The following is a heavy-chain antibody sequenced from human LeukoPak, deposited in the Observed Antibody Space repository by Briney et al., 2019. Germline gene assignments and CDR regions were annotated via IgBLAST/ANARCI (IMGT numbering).Heavy chain of an antibody. CDR1: GGSISSSSYY. J-gene: IGHJ3*01. CDR2: ISYTWST. V-gene: IGHV4-61*05. D-gene: IGHD3-10*01. CDR3: ARTDYYGGGIFYYYGSDL. Sequence: SETLSLTCTVPGGSISSSSYYWGWIRLPPGKGLEWIGYISYTWSTNYHPSFKSRVTMSIDTSKDQFSLNLTSVTAADTAVYYCARTDYYGGGIFYYYGSDLWGQGTMVTVSS.